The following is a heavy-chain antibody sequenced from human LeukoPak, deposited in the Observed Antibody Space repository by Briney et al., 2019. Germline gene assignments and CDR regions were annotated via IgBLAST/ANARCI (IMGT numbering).Heavy chain of an antibody. V-gene: IGHV3-20*04. J-gene: IGHJ6*03. Sequence: GGSLRLSCAASGFTFDDYGISWVRQAPGKGLEWVSGINWNGGSTGYADSVKGRFTISRDNAKNSLYLQMNSLRAEDTALYYCARGGKQWLVPNYYYYMDVWGKGTTVTVSS. CDR2: INWNGGST. D-gene: IGHD6-19*01. CDR1: GFTFDDYG. CDR3: ARGGKQWLVPNYYYYMDV.